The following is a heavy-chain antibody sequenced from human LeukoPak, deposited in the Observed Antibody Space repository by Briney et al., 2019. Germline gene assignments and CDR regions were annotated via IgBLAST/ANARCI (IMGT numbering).Heavy chain of an antibody. CDR2: ISSSGSTI. CDR3: ARVDFYYDSSGYYNWFDP. J-gene: IGHJ5*02. D-gene: IGHD3-22*01. V-gene: IGHV3-48*03. CDR1: GFTFSSYE. Sequence: GSLRLSCAASGFTFSSYEMNWVRQAPGKGLEWVSYISSSGSTIYYADSVKGRFTISRDNAKNSLYLQMNSLRAEDTAVYYCARVDFYYDSSGYYNWFDPWGQGTLVTVSS.